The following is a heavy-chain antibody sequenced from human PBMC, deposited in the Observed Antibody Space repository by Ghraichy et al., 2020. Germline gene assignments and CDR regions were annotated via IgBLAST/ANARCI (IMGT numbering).Heavy chain of an antibody. CDR1: GGSIGSYY. CDR3: ARRSNSENWFDP. D-gene: IGHD1-26*01. CDR2: IYYSGST. J-gene: IGHJ5*02. Sequence: SENLSLTCTVSGGSIGSYYWTWIRQPPGKGLEWIGNIYYSGSTNYNPSLKSRVTISVDTSKNQFSLKLSSVTAADTAVYYCARRSNSENWFDPWGQGTLVTVSS. V-gene: IGHV4-59*08.